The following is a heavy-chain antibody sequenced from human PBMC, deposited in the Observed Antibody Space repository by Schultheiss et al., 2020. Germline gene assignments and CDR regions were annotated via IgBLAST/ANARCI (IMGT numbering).Heavy chain of an antibody. V-gene: IGHV3-53*01. Sequence: GGSLRLSCAASGFTVSSSYMTWVRQAPGKGLEWVSVISATGGTTYCADSVKGRFTISRDNSKNTLYLQMDSLRAEDTAVYYCATNSGRYGSDAFDIWGQGTMVTVSS. CDR2: ISATGGTT. D-gene: IGHD1-26*01. J-gene: IGHJ3*02. CDR3: ATNSGRYGSDAFDI. CDR1: GFTVSSSY.